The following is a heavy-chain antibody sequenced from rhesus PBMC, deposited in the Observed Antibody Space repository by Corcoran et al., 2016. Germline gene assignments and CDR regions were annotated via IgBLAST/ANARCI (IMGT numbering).Heavy chain of an antibody. Sequence: QLQLQESGPGLVKPSETLSVTCAVSGGSFSSCYWSWIRQAPGEVLEWIGYIYGSGSSTNYNPSLKSRVTLSGDTSKNQLSLKLSSVTAADTAVYYCASMGSSYVFNGLDSWGQGVVVTVSS. J-gene: IGHJ6*01. V-gene: IGHV4-169*02. CDR2: IYGSGSST. CDR1: GGSFSSCY. D-gene: IGHD4-29*01. CDR3: ASMGSSYVFNGLDS.